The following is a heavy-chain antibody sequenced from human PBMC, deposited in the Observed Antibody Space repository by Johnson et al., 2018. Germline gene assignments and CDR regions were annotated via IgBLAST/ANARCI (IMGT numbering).Heavy chain of an antibody. D-gene: IGHD4-23*01. Sequence: VQLVESGGGLVQPGGSLRLSCAASGFTFSSYDMHWVRQATGKGLEWVSAIGTAGDTYYPGSVKGRFTISRENAKNSLYLQMNSLGAGDTAVYYWARGGLRWMQFHHRGQGTLATVSS. V-gene: IGHV3-13*01. J-gene: IGHJ1*01. CDR3: ARGGLRWMQFHH. CDR2: IGTAGDT. CDR1: GFTFSSYD.